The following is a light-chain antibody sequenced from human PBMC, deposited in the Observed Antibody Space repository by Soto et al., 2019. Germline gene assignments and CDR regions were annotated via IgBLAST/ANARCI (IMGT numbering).Light chain of an antibody. Sequence: DIQMTQSLSSLSASVGDTVTITCRASQSISNSLSWYQQKPGKAPKFLIYVASTLQRGVPSRFSGSGSGTDFTRTISSLQPEDVATYYCQQTFSPPYTFGQGTKLEIK. CDR3: QQTFSPPYT. V-gene: IGKV1-39*01. CDR1: QSISNS. CDR2: VAS. J-gene: IGKJ2*01.